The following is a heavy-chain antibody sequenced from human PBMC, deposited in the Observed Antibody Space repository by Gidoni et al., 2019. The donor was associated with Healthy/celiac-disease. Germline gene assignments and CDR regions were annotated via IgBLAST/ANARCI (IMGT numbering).Heavy chain of an antibody. J-gene: IGHJ3*02. D-gene: IGHD3-3*01. CDR2: ISSSSSTI. CDR1: GFTFSSYS. Sequence: EVQLVESGGGLVQPGGSLRLSCAASGFTFSSYSMNWVRQAPGKGLEWVSYISSSSSTIYCADSVKGRFTISRDNAKNSLYLQMNSLRAEDTAVYYCARTTLYDFWSGYYTPDDVFDIWGQGTMVTVSS. CDR3: ARTTLYDFWSGYYTPDDVFDI. V-gene: IGHV3-48*01.